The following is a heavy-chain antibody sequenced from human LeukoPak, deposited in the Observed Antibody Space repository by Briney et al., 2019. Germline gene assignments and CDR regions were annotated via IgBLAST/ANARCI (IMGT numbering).Heavy chain of an antibody. V-gene: IGHV4-39*07. J-gene: IGHJ4*02. CDR1: GVSISTSNSY. CDR2: IYYSGST. D-gene: IGHD3-16*02. CDR3: ARRGDYVWGSYRGSIDY. Sequence: SETLSLTCTVSGVSISTSNSYWGWIRQPPGKGLEWIGSIYYSGSTYYNPSLKSRVTISVDTSKNQFSLKLSSVTAADTAVYYCARRGDYVWGSYRGSIDYWGQGTLVTVSS.